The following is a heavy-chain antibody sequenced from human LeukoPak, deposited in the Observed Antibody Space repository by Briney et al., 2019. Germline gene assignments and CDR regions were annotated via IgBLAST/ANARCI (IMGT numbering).Heavy chain of an antibody. CDR1: GFTFSSYA. V-gene: IGHV3-30-3*01. Sequence: GGSLRLSCAASGFTFSSYAMHWVRQAPGKGLEWVAVISYDGSNKYCADSVKGRFTISRDNSKNTLYLQMNSLRAEDTAVYYCARADSSGYYPRNFDYWGQGTLVTVSS. D-gene: IGHD3-22*01. J-gene: IGHJ4*02. CDR2: ISYDGSNK. CDR3: ARADSSGYYPRNFDY.